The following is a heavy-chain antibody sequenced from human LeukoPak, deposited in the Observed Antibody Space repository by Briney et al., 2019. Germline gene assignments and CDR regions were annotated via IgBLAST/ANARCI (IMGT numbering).Heavy chain of an antibody. CDR1: GFTFSSYS. CDR2: ISGRGGIT. D-gene: IGHD6-19*01. CDR3: ARSSMAVAGTLDY. Sequence: GGSLRLSCAASGFTFSSYSMNWVRQAPGKGVGGLSPISGRGGITYYADSVKGRFTISRDNSKNTVYLEMNSLRAEDTAVYYCARSSMAVAGTLDYWGQGTLVTVSS. V-gene: IGHV3-23*01. J-gene: IGHJ4*02.